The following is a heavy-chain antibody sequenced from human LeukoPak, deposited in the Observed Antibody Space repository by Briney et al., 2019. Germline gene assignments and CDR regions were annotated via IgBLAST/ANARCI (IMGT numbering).Heavy chain of an antibody. Sequence: SETLSLTCTVSGGSISSYYWSWIRQPPGKGLEWIGYIYYSGSTNYNPSLKSRVTISVDTSKNQFSLKLSSVTAADTAVYYCARGIAAAAEVNLQFYYYYGMDVWGQGTTVTVSS. V-gene: IGHV4-59*08. D-gene: IGHD6-13*01. CDR3: ARGIAAAAEVNLQFYYYYGMDV. CDR2: IYYSGST. J-gene: IGHJ6*02. CDR1: GGSISSYY.